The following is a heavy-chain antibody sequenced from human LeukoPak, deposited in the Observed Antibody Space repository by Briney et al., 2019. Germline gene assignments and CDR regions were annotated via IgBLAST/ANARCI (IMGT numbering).Heavy chain of an antibody. J-gene: IGHJ5*02. CDR3: ARGGFGGSYYRDNWFDP. V-gene: IGHV1-8*03. Sequence: ASVKVSCKASGYTFTSYDINWVRQATGQGLEWMGWMNPNSGNTGYAQKFQGRVTITRNTSISTAYMELSSLRSEDTAVYYCARGGFGGSYYRDNWFDPWGQGTLVTVSS. D-gene: IGHD1-26*01. CDR2: MNPNSGNT. CDR1: GYTFTSYD.